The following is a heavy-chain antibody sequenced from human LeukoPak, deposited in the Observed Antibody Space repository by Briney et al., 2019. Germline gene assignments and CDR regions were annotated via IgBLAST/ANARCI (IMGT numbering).Heavy chain of an antibody. CDR3: ARKNDFDI. CDR1: GFTFSSYS. Sequence: KSGGSLRLSCAASGFTFSSYSMNWIRQPPGKGLEWIGCIYYSGSTYYNPSLKSRVTISVDMSKSQFSLRLTSVTAADTAVYYCARKNDFDIWGQGTLVTVSS. J-gene: IGHJ3*02. CDR2: IYYSGST. V-gene: IGHV4-59*01. D-gene: IGHD2/OR15-2a*01.